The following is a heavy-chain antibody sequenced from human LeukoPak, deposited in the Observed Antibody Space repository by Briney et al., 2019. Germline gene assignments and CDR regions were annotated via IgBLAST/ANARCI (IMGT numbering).Heavy chain of an antibody. V-gene: IGHV3-30*04. J-gene: IGHJ4*02. Sequence: PGGSLRLSCAASGFSFRSYAMHWVRQAPGKGLEWVAVISYDGNNEYYADSAKGRFTVSRDNSKNTLYSQINSLRAEDTAIYYCARDRSSSVYDSNGSYLSYFDFWGQGTLVTVSS. D-gene: IGHD3-22*01. CDR1: GFSFRSYA. CDR2: ISYDGNNE. CDR3: ARDRSSSVYDSNGSYLSYFDF.